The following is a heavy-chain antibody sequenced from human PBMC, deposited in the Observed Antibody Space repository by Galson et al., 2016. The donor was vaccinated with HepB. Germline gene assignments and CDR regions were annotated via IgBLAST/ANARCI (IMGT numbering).Heavy chain of an antibody. D-gene: IGHD6-19*01. CDR3: AREYSTGYYERFLAKRARRGFDY. Sequence: CAISGDSVSSNSAAWNWIRQSPSRGLEWLGRTYYRAKWYNDYAVSVKSRITINVDTSKNQFSLQLNSVTPEDAAVYYCAREYSTGYYERFLAKRARRGFDYWGQGTLVTVS. CDR1: GDSVSSNSAA. J-gene: IGHJ4*02. CDR2: TYYRAKWYN. V-gene: IGHV6-1*01.